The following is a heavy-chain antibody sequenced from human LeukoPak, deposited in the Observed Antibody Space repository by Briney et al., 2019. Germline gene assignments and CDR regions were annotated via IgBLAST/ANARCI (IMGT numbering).Heavy chain of an antibody. CDR3: ARARYSSSPPDY. J-gene: IGHJ4*02. CDR1: GYTFTSYY. D-gene: IGHD6-6*01. V-gene: IGHV1-46*01. Sequence: ASVNVSCKASGYTFTSYYMHWVRQAPGQGLEWMGMINPTGGSTSYAQKFQGRVTMTTDTSTSTAYMELRSLRSDDTAVYYCARARYSSSPPDYWGQGTLVTVSS. CDR2: INPTGGST.